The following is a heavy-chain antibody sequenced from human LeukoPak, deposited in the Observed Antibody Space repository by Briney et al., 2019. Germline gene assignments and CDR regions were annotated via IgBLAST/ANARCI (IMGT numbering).Heavy chain of an antibody. CDR3: AREDFGGNSF. CDR1: GGSISSYY. V-gene: IGHV4-59*01. CDR2: IYYSGGT. J-gene: IGHJ4*02. Sequence: SETLSLTCTVSGGSISSYYWSWIRQPPGQGLEWIGYIYYSGGTNYNPSLKSRVTISIDTSKNQFSLKLSSVTAADTAVYYCAREDFGGNSFWGQGTLVTVSS. D-gene: IGHD4-23*01.